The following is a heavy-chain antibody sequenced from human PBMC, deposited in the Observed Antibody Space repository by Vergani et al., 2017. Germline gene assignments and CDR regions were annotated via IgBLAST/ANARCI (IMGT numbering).Heavy chain of an antibody. J-gene: IGHJ5*02. V-gene: IGHV3-9*01. D-gene: IGHD3-3*01. Sequence: EVQLVESGGGLVQPGRSLRLSCAASGFTFDDYAMHWVRPAPGKGLEWVSGISWNSGSIGYADSVQGRFTISRDNAKNSLYLQMNSLRAEDTALYYCAKDHTYDLEDNWFDPWGQGSLVTVSS. CDR1: GFTFDDYA. CDR3: AKDHTYDLEDNWFDP. CDR2: ISWNSGSI.